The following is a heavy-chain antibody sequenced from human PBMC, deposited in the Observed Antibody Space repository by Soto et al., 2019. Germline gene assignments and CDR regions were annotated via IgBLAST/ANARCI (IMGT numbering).Heavy chain of an antibody. J-gene: IGHJ4*02. V-gene: IGHV1-46*03. D-gene: IGHD6-6*01. CDR1: GYTFTSYY. CDR2: INPSGGST. Sequence: ASVKVSCKASGYTFTSYYMHWVRQGPGQGLEWMGIINPSGGSTSYAQKFQGRVTMTRDTSTSTVYMELSSLRSEDTAVYYCARAGIAARSFEYWGQGTLVTVSS. CDR3: ARAGIAARSFEY.